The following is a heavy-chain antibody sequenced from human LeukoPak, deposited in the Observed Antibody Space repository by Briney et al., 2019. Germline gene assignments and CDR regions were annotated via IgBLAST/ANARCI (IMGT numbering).Heavy chain of an antibody. D-gene: IGHD2-2*02. Sequence: GGSLRLSCAASGFTFSSYAMSWVRQAPGKGLEWVSAISGSGGSTYYADSVKGRFTISRDNSKNTLYLQMNSLRAEDTAVYYCAKDKDGPVQLLYKTRRRSGMDVWGQGTTVTVSS. V-gene: IGHV3-23*01. CDR1: GFTFSSYA. CDR2: ISGSGGST. J-gene: IGHJ6*02. CDR3: AKDKDGPVQLLYKTRRRSGMDV.